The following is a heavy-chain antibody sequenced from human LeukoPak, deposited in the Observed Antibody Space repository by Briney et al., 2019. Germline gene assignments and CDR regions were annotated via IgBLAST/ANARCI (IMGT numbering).Heavy chain of an antibody. Sequence: ASVKVSCKASGYTFTGYYMHWVRQAPGQGLEWMGWINPNSGGTNYAQKFQGRVTMTRDTSISTAYMELRSLRSDDTAVYYCARDYYDSSARGIFDYWGQGTLVTVSS. CDR3: ARDYYDSSARGIFDY. CDR1: GYTFTGYY. V-gene: IGHV1-2*02. CDR2: INPNSGGT. D-gene: IGHD3-22*01. J-gene: IGHJ4*02.